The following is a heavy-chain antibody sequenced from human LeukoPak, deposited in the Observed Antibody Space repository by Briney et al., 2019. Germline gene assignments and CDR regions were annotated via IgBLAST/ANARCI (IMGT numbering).Heavy chain of an antibody. J-gene: IGHJ4*02. Sequence: SETLSLTCTVSGGSISNYYWSWIRQPPGKGLEWIGYIYYSGSTNYNPSLKSQVTILVDTSKNQFSLKLSSVTAADTAVYYCARGDHCSGGSCYDYWGQGTLVTVSS. V-gene: IGHV4-59*08. D-gene: IGHD2-15*01. CDR1: GGSISNYY. CDR3: ARGDHCSGGSCYDY. CDR2: IYYSGST.